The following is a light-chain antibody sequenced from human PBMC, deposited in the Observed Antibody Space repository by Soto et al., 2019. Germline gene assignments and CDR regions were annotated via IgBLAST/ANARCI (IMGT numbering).Light chain of an antibody. Sequence: DIQMTQSPSTLSASVGDRVTITCRASQSINNWLAWYQQKPGKAPKFLIYDASNLESGVPSRFSGSASGTEFTPTISSLQPDDFATYYCQQYDNYPLTFGGGTKVDI. V-gene: IGKV1-5*01. CDR2: DAS. CDR3: QQYDNYPLT. J-gene: IGKJ4*01. CDR1: QSINNW.